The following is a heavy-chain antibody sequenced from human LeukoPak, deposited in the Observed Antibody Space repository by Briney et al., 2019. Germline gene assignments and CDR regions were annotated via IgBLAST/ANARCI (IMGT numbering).Heavy chain of an antibody. CDR3: ARAGTTGGAFDI. CDR1: GGSIGSYY. J-gene: IGHJ3*02. Sequence: SETLSLTCTVSGGSIGSYYWSWIRQPPGKGLEWIGYIYYSGSTNYNPSLKSRVTISVDTSKNQFSLKPSSVTAADTAVYYCARAGTTGGAFDIWGQGTMVTVSS. V-gene: IGHV4-59*01. D-gene: IGHD4-17*01. CDR2: IYYSGST.